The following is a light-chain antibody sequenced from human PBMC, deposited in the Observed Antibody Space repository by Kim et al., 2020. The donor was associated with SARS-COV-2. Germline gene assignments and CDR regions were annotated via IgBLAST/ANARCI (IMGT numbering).Light chain of an antibody. Sequence: EIVMTQSPAPLSVSPGERATLSCRASQSVSSNLAWYQQKPGQAPRLLIYGASTRATGIPARFSGSGSGTEFTLTISSLQSEDFAVYYCQQYNNWPRPWWTFGQGTKVDIK. CDR2: GAS. CDR1: QSVSSN. J-gene: IGKJ1*01. CDR3: QQYNNWPRPWWT. V-gene: IGKV3-15*01.